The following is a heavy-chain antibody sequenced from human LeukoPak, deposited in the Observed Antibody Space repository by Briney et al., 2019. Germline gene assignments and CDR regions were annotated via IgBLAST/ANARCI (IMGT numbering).Heavy chain of an antibody. Sequence: ASVKVSCKASGYTITDYYLHCVRQAPGQGLEWMGWIIPNTGGTNYAQKFQDWVTMSSDTSISTAYMDLSSLRSDDTAVYYCARGSPSYAHWHFDLWGRGTLVTVSS. J-gene: IGHJ2*01. D-gene: IGHD2/OR15-2a*01. CDR1: GYTITDYY. CDR2: IIPNTGGT. V-gene: IGHV1-2*04. CDR3: ARGSPSYAHWHFDL.